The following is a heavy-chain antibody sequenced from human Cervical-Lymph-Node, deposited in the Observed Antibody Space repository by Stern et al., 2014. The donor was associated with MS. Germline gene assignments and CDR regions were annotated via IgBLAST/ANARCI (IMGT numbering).Heavy chain of an antibody. CDR3: ARDSTPVYSSSWYGMDV. V-gene: IGHV3-21*01. CDR1: GFTFSSYS. Sequence: EVQLVESGGGLVKPGGSLRLSCAASGFTFSSYSLNWVRQAPGKGLEWVSSISSSSSYIYYADSGKGRFTISRDNAKNSLYLQMNSLRAEDTAVYYCARDSTPVYSSSWYGMDVWGQGTTVTVSS. CDR2: ISSSSSYI. J-gene: IGHJ6*02. D-gene: IGHD6-13*01.